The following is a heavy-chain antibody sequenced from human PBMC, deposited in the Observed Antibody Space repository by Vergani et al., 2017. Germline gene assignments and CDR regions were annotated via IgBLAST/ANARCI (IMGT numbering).Heavy chain of an antibody. Sequence: QVQLVESGGGVVQPGRSLRLSCAASGFTFSSYGMHWVRQAPGKGLEWVAVIWYDGSNKYYADSVKGRFTISRDNSKNTLYLQMNSLRAEDTAVYYCAREIAVAGHVPGYWGQGTLVTVSS. CDR2: IWYDGSNK. V-gene: IGHV3-33*01. CDR3: AREIAVAGHVPGY. CDR1: GFTFSSYG. D-gene: IGHD6-19*01. J-gene: IGHJ4*02.